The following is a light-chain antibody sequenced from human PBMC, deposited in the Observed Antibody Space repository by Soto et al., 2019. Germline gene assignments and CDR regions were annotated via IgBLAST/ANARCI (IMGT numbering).Light chain of an antibody. CDR2: KAS. V-gene: IGKV1-5*03. J-gene: IGKJ4*01. Sequence: DIQMTQSPSTLSASVGDRVTITCRASQSISTWLAWYQQKPGKAPKLLIYKASSLESGVPSRFSGSGSGTEFTLTINSLQPDDFATYYCQQYNTDPLTFGGGTTVEIK. CDR1: QSISTW. CDR3: QQYNTDPLT.